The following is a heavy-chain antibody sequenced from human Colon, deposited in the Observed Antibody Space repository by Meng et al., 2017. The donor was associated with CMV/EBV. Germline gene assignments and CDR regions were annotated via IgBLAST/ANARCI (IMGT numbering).Heavy chain of an antibody. CDR2: ISWDGSNT. Sequence: GESLKISCAASGFIFEDYSMHWVRQAPGKGLEWVSLISWDGSNTYYADSVKGRFTTSRDNSKSSLYLQMNSLRIEDTAFYYCAKDDITRWYGPFDDWGQGTLVTVSS. CDR1: GFIFEDYS. D-gene: IGHD2-2*01. J-gene: IGHJ4*02. V-gene: IGHV3-43*01. CDR3: AKDDITRWYGPFDD.